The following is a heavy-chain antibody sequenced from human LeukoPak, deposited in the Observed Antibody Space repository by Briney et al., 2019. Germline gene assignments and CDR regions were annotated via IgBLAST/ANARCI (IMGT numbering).Heavy chain of an antibody. CDR3: ARTKRARFGELSLAY. Sequence: PGGSLRLSCAASGFTFDDYGMSWVRQAPGKGLEWVSGINWNGGSTGYADSVKGRFTISRDNAKNSLYLQMNSLRAEDTALYYCARTKRARFGELSLAYWGQGTLVTVSS. CDR1: GFTFDDYG. CDR2: INWNGGST. D-gene: IGHD3-10*01. V-gene: IGHV3-20*04. J-gene: IGHJ4*02.